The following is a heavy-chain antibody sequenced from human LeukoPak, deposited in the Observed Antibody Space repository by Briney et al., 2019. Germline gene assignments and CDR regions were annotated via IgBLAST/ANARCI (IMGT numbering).Heavy chain of an antibody. D-gene: IGHD5-18*01. CDR2: MNPNSGNT. CDR1: GYTFTSYD. J-gene: IGHJ6*03. V-gene: IGHV1-8*01. CDR3: ARRYGGYYYYYVDV. Sequence: GASVKVSCKASGYTFTSYDINWVRQATGQGLEWMGWMNPNSGNTGYAQKFQGRVTMTRNTSISTAYMELSSLRSEDTAVYYCARRYGGYYYYYVDVWGKGTTVTVSS.